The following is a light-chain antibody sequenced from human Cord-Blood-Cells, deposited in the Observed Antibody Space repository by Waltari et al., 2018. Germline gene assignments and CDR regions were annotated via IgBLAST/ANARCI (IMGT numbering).Light chain of an antibody. Sequence: EIVLTQSPATLSLSPGERATLSCRASPSVSSYLAWYQQKPGQAPRLLIYDASNRATGIPARFSGSGSGTDFTLTISSLEPEGFAVYYCQQRSNWPTFGGGTKVEIK. CDR1: PSVSSY. CDR2: DAS. V-gene: IGKV3-11*01. CDR3: QQRSNWPT. J-gene: IGKJ4*01.